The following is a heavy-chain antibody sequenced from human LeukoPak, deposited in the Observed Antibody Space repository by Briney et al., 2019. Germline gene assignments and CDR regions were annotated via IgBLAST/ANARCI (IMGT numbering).Heavy chain of an antibody. D-gene: IGHD5/OR15-5a*01. V-gene: IGHV4-39*07. J-gene: IGHJ4*02. CDR1: GGSINSGSYY. Sequence: SETLSLTCIVSGGSINSGSYYRGWIRQPPGRGLEWIGSLFYTGNTYYNPSLKSRVTISVDTSKNQFSLKLSSVTAADTAVYYCARENIVSTRDFDYWGQGTLVTVSS. CDR2: LFYTGNT. CDR3: ARENIVSTRDFDY.